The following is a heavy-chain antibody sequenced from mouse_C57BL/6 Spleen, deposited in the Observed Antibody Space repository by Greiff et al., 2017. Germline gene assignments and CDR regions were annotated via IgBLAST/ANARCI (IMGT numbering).Heavy chain of an antibody. CDR3: ARRGLGRAWFAY. Sequence: VQLQQPGAELVKPGASVTMSCKASGYTFTSYWITWVKQRPGQGLEWIGDIYPGSGSTTYNEKFKSKATLTVDKSSSTAYMQLSSLTSEDSAVYYCARRGLGRAWFAYWGQGTLVTVSA. CDR2: IYPGSGST. CDR1: GYTFTSYW. J-gene: IGHJ3*01. D-gene: IGHD4-1*01. V-gene: IGHV1-55*01.